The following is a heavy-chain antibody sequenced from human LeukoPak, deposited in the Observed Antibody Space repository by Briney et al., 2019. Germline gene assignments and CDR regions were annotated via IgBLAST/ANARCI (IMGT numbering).Heavy chain of an antibody. CDR3: AKEGKTVTITGSDYYYGMDV. J-gene: IGHJ6*02. CDR1: GFTFSSYG. V-gene: IGHV3-30*18. Sequence: SGGSLRLSCAASGFTFSSYGMHWVRQAPGKGLEWVAAISYDGSNKYYADSVKGRFTISRDNSKNTLYLQMNSLRAEDTAVYYCAKEGKTVTITGSDYYYGMDVWGQGTTVTVSS. CDR2: ISYDGSNK. D-gene: IGHD4-11*01.